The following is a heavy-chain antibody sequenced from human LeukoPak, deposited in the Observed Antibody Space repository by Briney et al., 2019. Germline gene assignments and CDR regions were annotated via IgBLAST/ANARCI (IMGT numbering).Heavy chain of an antibody. V-gene: IGHV3-73*01. CDR3: TRQHQYYDILTGYYTPYYFDY. D-gene: IGHD3-9*01. CDR1: GFTFSGSA. Sequence: PGGSLKLSCAASGFTFSGSAMHWVRQASGKGLEWVGRIRSKANSYATAYAASVKGRFTISRDDSKNTAYLQMNSLKTEDTAVYYCTRQHQYYDILTGYYTPYYFDYWGLGTLVTVSS. CDR2: IRSKANSYAT. J-gene: IGHJ4*02.